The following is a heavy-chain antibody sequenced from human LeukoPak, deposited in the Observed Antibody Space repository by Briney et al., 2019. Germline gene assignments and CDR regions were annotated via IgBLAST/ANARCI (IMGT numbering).Heavy chain of an antibody. Sequence: ASVKVSCKASGYTFTSYGISWVRQAPGQGLEWMGGIIPIYGTTNYAQKFQGRVTITADKSTSTVYMELSSLRSEDTAVYYCARDRWPVTRIQYYYYMDVWGKGTTVTVSS. J-gene: IGHJ6*03. CDR2: IIPIYGTT. CDR1: GYTFTSYG. CDR3: ARDRWPVTRIQYYYYMDV. D-gene: IGHD4-17*01. V-gene: IGHV1-69*06.